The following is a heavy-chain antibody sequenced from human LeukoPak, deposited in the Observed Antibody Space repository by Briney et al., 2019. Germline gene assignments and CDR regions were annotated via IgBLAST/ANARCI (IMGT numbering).Heavy chain of an antibody. D-gene: IGHD3-22*01. CDR3: ARAGWASQYYYDSSGYLVPGYYGMDV. CDR1: GGSISSYY. Sequence: SETLSLTCTVSGGSISSYYWSWIRKPPGKGLEWIGDISYSGTTNHNPSLKSPVNISIDTSKNQFSLTLSSVTAADTAVYYCARAGWASQYYYDSSGYLVPGYYGMDVWGQGTTVTVSS. V-gene: IGHV4-59*01. CDR2: ISYSGTT. J-gene: IGHJ6*02.